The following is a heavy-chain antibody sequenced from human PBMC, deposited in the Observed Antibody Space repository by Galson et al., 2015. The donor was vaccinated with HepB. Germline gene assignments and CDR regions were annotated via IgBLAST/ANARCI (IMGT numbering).Heavy chain of an antibody. CDR2: IRFDGSNK. CDR3: AAGPDIAVTGTGFDY. Sequence: SLRLSCAASGFIFSNYGMHWVRQSPGKGLEWVAFIRFDGSNKYYAASVKGRFTISRDDSRDTLYLQMNSLRAEDTAMYYCAAGPDIAVTGTGFDYWGQGTLVTVSS. V-gene: IGHV3-30*02. J-gene: IGHJ4*02. CDR1: GFIFSNYG. D-gene: IGHD6-19*01.